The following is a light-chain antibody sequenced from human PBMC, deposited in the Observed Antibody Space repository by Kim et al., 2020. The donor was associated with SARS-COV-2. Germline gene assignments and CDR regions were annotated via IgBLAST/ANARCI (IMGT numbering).Light chain of an antibody. CDR2: EDN. Sequence: KAVIISSTGSSGSIASNYVQWYQQRPGSAPTTVIYEDNQGASGVPDRFSGSVDSSSNSASLTISGLKTEDEADYYCQSFDRNNHAVFGGGTQLTVL. CDR3: QSFDRNNHAV. J-gene: IGLJ7*01. V-gene: IGLV6-57*02. CDR1: SGSIASNY.